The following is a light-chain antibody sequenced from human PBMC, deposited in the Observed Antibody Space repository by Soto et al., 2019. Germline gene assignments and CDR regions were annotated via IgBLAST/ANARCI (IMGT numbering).Light chain of an antibody. J-gene: IGKJ5*01. CDR1: QSISSY. V-gene: IGKV1-8*01. Sequence: AIRMTQSPSSLSASTGDRVTITCRASQSISSYLAWYQQKPGKAPKLLIYAASTLQSGVPSRFSGSRSGTEFTLTISCLQSEDFATYYCQQYYRYPITFGQGTRLEIK. CDR2: AAS. CDR3: QQYYRYPIT.